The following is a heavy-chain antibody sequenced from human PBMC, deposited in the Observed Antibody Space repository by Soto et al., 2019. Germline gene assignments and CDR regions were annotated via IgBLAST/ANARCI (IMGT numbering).Heavy chain of an antibody. D-gene: IGHD3-10*01. CDR1: GFILTTPG. V-gene: IGHV3-15*01. CDR2: IKSKTDGGTK. J-gene: IGHJ4*02. CDR3: TTGHPIYYVAAHLDY. Sequence: EVQLVESGGGLVKPGGSLGPSGEPSGFILTTPGLSGARQAQGRGRGGVGGIKSKTDGGTKEYAAPGKGRFAISRDDSKNTLYLQMNSLKTADTAVYYCTTGHPIYYVAAHLDYWGQGTLVTVSS.